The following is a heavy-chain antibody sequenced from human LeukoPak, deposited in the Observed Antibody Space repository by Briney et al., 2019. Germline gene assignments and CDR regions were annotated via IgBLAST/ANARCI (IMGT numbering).Heavy chain of an antibody. CDR3: TTKKTPLYCGGDCYSGLGWFDP. V-gene: IGHV1-2*02. CDR1: GYTFTDYY. J-gene: IGHJ5*02. D-gene: IGHD2-21*02. Sequence: ASVKVSCKASGYTFTDYYIHWVRQAPGQGLEWMGWINPKNGGTRLAQRSQGRVTMTRDTSIGTAYMELSSLRSDDTAVYYCTTKKTPLYCGGDCYSGLGWFDPWGQGTLITVSS. CDR2: INPKNGGT.